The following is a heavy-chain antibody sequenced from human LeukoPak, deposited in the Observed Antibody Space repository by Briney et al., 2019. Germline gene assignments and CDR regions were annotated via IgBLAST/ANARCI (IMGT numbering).Heavy chain of an antibody. V-gene: IGHV3-53*04. Sequence: GGSLRLSCAASGFTVSSNYMSWVRRAPGKGLEWVSVIYSGGSTYYADSVKGRFTISRNNSKNTLYLQMNSLRAEDTAVYYCASHGTYYYDSSGYSHDAFDIWGQGTMVTVSS. CDR1: GFTVSSNY. CDR2: IYSGGST. CDR3: ASHGTYYYDSSGYSHDAFDI. D-gene: IGHD3-22*01. J-gene: IGHJ3*02.